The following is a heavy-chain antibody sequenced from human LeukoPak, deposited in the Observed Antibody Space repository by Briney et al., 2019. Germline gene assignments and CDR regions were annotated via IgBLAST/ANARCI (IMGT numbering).Heavy chain of an antibody. CDR3: AKDDY. CDR2: ISWNSGSI. CDR1: GFTFDDYA. Sequence: GGSLRLSRAASGFTFDDYAMHWVRQAPGKGLEWVSGISWNSGSIGYADSVKGRFTISRDNAKNSLYLQMNSLRAEDTALYYCAKDDYWGQGTLVTVSS. V-gene: IGHV3-9*01. J-gene: IGHJ4*02.